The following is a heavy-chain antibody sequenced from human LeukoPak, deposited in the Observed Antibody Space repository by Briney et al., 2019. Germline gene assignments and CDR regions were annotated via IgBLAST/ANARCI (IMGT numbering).Heavy chain of an antibody. J-gene: IGHJ4*02. CDR1: GFTFSSYA. CDR3: AGGGSGWYWYFDY. V-gene: IGHV3-23*01. D-gene: IGHD6-19*01. Sequence: GGSLRLSCAASGFTFSSYAMSWVRQAPGKGLEWVSAISGGGGSTYYADSVKGRFTISRDNSKNTLYLQMNSLRAEDTAVYYCAGGGSGWYWYFDYWGQGTLVTVSS. CDR2: ISGGGGST.